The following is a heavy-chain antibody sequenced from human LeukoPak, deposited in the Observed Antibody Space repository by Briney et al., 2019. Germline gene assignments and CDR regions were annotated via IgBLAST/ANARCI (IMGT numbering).Heavy chain of an antibody. J-gene: IGHJ4*02. CDR3: ARHPEPGYCSSTSCHESYFDY. Sequence: GGSLRLYCAASGFTFSDHYMSWIRQAPGKGLEWVSAISGSGGRPYYADSVKGRFTISRDNSKNTLYLQMNSLRAEDTAVYYCARHPEPGYCSSTSCHESYFDYWGQGTLVTVSS. D-gene: IGHD2-2*01. CDR1: GFTFSDHY. V-gene: IGHV3-23*01. CDR2: ISGSGGRP.